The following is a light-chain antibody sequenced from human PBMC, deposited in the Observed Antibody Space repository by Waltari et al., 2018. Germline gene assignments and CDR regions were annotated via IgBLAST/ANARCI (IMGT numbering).Light chain of an antibody. V-gene: IGLV2-14*03. Sequence: QSALTQPASMSGSPGQSITISCTGTNRDIGAFYYVSWYQQHPGKAPRLIIYDVNNRPYGISNRFSGSQSGNTASLTISGLQAEDEADYYCNSYTTSNTYVFGGGTKVTVL. CDR1: NRDIGAFYY. CDR3: NSYTTSNTYV. J-gene: IGLJ1*01. CDR2: DVN.